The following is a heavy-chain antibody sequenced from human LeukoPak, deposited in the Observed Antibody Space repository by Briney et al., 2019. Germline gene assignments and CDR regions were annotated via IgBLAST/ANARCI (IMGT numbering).Heavy chain of an antibody. CDR3: ARSPTYYYFDS. V-gene: IGHV3-30*04. CDR1: GFTFSNSV. Sequence: PGRSLRLSCSTAGFTFSNSVIHWVRQAPGKGLEWVAVTSYDGNNQYYADSVKGRCTISRDDSKNTVYLQMNSLRPDDTAVYYCARSPTYYYFDSWGLGTLVTVSS. D-gene: IGHD3-10*01. J-gene: IGHJ4*02. CDR2: TSYDGNNQ.